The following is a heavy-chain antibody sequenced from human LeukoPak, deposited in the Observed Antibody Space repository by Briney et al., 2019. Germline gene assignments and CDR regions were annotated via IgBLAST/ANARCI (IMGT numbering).Heavy chain of an antibody. CDR3: ARDPVAGEAFDI. CDR2: IYYSGST. J-gene: IGHJ3*02. CDR1: GGSISSYY. V-gene: IGHV4-59*01. Sequence: PSETLSLTCTVSGGSISSYYWSWIRQPPGKGLEWIGYIYYSGSTNYNPSLKSRVTISVDTSKNQFSLKLSSVTAADTAVYYCARDPVAGEAFDIWGQGTMVTVSS. D-gene: IGHD6-19*01.